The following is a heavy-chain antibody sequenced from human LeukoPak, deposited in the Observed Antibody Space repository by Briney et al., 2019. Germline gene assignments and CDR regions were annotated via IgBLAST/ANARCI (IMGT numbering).Heavy chain of an antibody. V-gene: IGHV3-30-3*01. CDR2: ISYDGSNR. D-gene: IGHD1-26*01. Sequence: GGSLRLSCAASGFTFSSSALHWVRQAPGKGLEWVAIISYDGSNRYYADAVKGRFTISRDNFKNTLYLQMNRLRAEDTAVYYCARDSSGSLGDWGQGTLVTVSS. CDR3: ARDSSGSLGD. CDR1: GFTFSSSA. J-gene: IGHJ4*02.